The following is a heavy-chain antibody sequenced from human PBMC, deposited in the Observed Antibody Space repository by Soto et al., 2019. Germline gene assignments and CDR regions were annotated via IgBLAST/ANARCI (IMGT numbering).Heavy chain of an antibody. J-gene: IGHJ6*02. CDR2: IYYSGST. CDR3: ARDSVGYSGYDQTYNYYYYGMDV. V-gene: IGHV4-30-4*01. Sequence: SETLSLTCTVSGGSISSGDYYWSWIRQPPGKGLEWIGYIYYSGSTYYNPSLKSRVTISVGTSKNQFSLKLSSVTAADTAVYYCARDSVGYSGYDQTYNYYYYGMDVWGQGTTVTVSS. D-gene: IGHD5-12*01. CDR1: GGSISSGDYY.